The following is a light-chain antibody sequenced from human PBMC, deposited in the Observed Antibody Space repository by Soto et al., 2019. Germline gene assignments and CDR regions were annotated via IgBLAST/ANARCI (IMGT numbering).Light chain of an antibody. CDR2: EVS. CDR3: SSYTTISTRYV. CDR1: SSDVGNYNY. Sequence: QSVLTQPASVSGSPGQSITIPCTGTSSDVGNYNYVSWYQQHPGKAPKLMIFEVSNRPSGVSNRFSGSKSGNTASLTISGLQAEDEADYYCSSYTTISTRYVFGTGTKLTVL. V-gene: IGLV2-14*01. J-gene: IGLJ1*01.